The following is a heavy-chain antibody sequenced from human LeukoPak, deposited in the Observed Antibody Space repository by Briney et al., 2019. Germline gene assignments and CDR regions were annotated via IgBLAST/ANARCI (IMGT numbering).Heavy chain of an antibody. CDR3: AREESITIFGVASNWFDP. CDR1: GYTFTSYY. CDR2: INPSGGST. Sequence: ASVKVSCKASGYTFTSYYMHWVRQAPGQGLEWMGIINPSGGSTSYAQKFQGRVTMTTDTSTSTAYMELRSLRSDDTAVYYCAREESITIFGVASNWFDPWGQGTLVTVSS. V-gene: IGHV1-46*01. D-gene: IGHD3-3*01. J-gene: IGHJ5*02.